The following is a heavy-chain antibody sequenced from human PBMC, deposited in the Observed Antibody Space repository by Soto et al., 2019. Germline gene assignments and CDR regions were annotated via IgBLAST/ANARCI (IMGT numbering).Heavy chain of an antibody. CDR3: VREGTKLSPHGYIMAAGHLDS. V-gene: IGHV4-30-4*01. CDR1: GGSISSDDYY. J-gene: IGHJ4*02. Sequence: QVQLQESGPGLVKPSQTLSLTCTVSGGSISSDDYYWSWIRQTPGRCLEWIGFIFYSGNTYYNPSLNTRASISVDTSTNQFSLKLTSVTATDTDVYYCVREGTKLSPHGYIMAAGHLDSWGQGALVTVSS. CDR2: IFYSGNT. D-gene: IGHD5-12*01.